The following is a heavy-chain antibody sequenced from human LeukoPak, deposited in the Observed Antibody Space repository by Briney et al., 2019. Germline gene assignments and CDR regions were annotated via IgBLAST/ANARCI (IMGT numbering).Heavy chain of an antibody. J-gene: IGHJ4*02. Sequence: GGSLRLSCAASGFTFSSYEMNWVRQAPGKGLEWLSYISSGSTIYYADSVKGRFTISRDNAKNSLYLQMNSLRDEDTAVYYCARDPGYWGQGTLVTVSS. CDR1: GFTFSSYE. V-gene: IGHV3-48*03. CDR3: ARDPGY. CDR2: ISSGSTI.